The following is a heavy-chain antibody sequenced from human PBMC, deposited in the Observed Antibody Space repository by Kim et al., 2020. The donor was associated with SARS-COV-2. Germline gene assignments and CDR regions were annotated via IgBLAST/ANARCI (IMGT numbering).Heavy chain of an antibody. Sequence: GGSLRLSCAASGFTFSSYGMHWVRQAPGKGLEWVAVISYDGSNKYYADSVKGRFTISRDNSKNTLYLQMNSLRAEDTAVYYCARNLGGHYYASGQFDYWGQGTLVTVSS. CDR1: GFTFSSYG. V-gene: IGHV3-33*05. CDR2: ISYDGSNK. J-gene: IGHJ4*02. CDR3: ARNLGGHYYASGQFDY. D-gene: IGHD3-10*01.